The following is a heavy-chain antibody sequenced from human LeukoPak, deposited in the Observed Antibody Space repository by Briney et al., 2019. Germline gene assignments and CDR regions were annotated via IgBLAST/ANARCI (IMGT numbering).Heavy chain of an antibody. Sequence: GMSLRLSCAASGFTFSNYGFHWVRQAPGKGLEWVAVISDDGTQKKYADSVKGRFTISRDSFKNTLYLQMDSLRAGDTAVYYCAKAMEKNFDYWGQGTLVTVSS. V-gene: IGHV3-30*18. CDR2: ISDDGTQK. J-gene: IGHJ4*02. D-gene: IGHD1-1*01. CDR3: AKAMEKNFDY. CDR1: GFTFSNYG.